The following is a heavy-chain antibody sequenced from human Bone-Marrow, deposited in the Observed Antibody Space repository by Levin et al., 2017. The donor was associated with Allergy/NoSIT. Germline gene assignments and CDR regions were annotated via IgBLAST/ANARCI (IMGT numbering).Heavy chain of an antibody. CDR3: ARDAYPKDAFDI. CDR2: INSDGSST. Sequence: LSLTCAASGFTFSSYWMHWVRQAPGKGLVWVSRINSDGSSTSYADSVKGRFTISRDNAKNTLYLQMNSLRAEDTAVYYCARDAYPKDAFDIWGQGTMVTVSS. V-gene: IGHV3-74*01. CDR1: GFTFSSYW. J-gene: IGHJ3*02.